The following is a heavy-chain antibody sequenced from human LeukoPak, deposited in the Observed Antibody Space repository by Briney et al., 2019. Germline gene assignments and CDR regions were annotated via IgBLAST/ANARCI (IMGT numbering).Heavy chain of an antibody. V-gene: IGHV3-48*01. CDR3: ASLGRKLVRDY. CDR2: ISSSSGII. D-gene: IGHD1-26*01. CDR1: GFTFSNYS. J-gene: IGHJ4*02. Sequence: GGSLRLFCAASGFTFSNYSMNWVRQAPGKGLEWVSYISSSSGIIYYADSVKGRFTISRDNAKNSLYLQMNSLRAEDTAVYYCASLGRKLVRDYWGQGTLVTVSS.